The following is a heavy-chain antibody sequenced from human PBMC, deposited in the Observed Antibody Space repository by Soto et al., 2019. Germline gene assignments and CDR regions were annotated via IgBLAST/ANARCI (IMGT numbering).Heavy chain of an antibody. CDR1: GGTFSRYS. J-gene: IGHJ6*02. CDR3: AREDRDRETGLVPADIDGMDV. Sequence: QVQLVQSGAEVKKPGSSVKVSCKASGGTFSRYSFTWVRQAPGHGLEWMGRIIPVFGIASYAQKFQGRVTITADKSTSTVYMELSSLRSEDTAVYYCAREDRDRETGLVPADIDGMDVWGQGTTVTVSS. CDR2: IIPVFGIA. V-gene: IGHV1-69*08. D-gene: IGHD2-2*01.